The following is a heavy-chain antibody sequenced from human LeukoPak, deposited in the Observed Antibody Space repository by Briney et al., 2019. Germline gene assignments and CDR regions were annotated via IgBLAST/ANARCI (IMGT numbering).Heavy chain of an antibody. CDR2: INPNSGGT. D-gene: IGHD3-9*01. J-gene: IGHJ5*02. CDR3: ARALSPFDWSP. Sequence: ASVKVSCKASGYTFTVYYMHWVRQAPGQWLEWMGWINPNSGGTNYAQKFQGRVTMTRDTSISTAYMELRSLRSDDTAVYYCARALSPFDWSPSGQGTLVTVSS. CDR1: GYTFTVYY. V-gene: IGHV1-2*02.